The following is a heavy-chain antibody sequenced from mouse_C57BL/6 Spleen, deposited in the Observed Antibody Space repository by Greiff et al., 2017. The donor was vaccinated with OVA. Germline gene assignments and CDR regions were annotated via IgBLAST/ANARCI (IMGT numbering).Heavy chain of an antibody. D-gene: IGHD3-3*01. CDR3: AIGWVWYFDV. V-gene: IGHV1-74*01. Sequence: QVQLQQPGAELVKPGASVKVSCKASGYTFTSYWMHWVKQRPGQGLEWIGRIHPSASDTNYNHKFKGKATLTVDKSSSTAFMQLRILTSEDSAVYYCAIGWVWYFDVWGTGTTVTVSS. CDR2: IHPSASDT. J-gene: IGHJ1*03. CDR1: GYTFTSYW.